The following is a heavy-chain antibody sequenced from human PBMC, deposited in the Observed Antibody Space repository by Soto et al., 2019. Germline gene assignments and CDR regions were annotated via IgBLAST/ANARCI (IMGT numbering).Heavy chain of an antibody. CDR2: FYYSGST. CDR1: GGSISSYY. V-gene: IGHV4-59*01. CDR3: AREEGSEGAAGSDAFDI. Sequence: QVQLQESGPGLVKPSETLSLTCTVSGGSISSYYWNWIRQPPGKGLEWIGYFYYSGSTNYNPTLKSRVTISVDTSKNQFSLKLSSVTAADTAVYYCAREEGSEGAAGSDAFDIWGQGTMVTVSS. J-gene: IGHJ3*02. D-gene: IGHD6-13*01.